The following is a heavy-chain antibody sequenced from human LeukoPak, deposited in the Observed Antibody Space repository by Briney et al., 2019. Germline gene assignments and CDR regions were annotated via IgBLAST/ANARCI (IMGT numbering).Heavy chain of an antibody. CDR3: ARAGHYFGGDRSQRYGMDV. V-gene: IGHV4-34*01. D-gene: IGHD2-21*02. Sequence: SETLCLTCAVYGGSFSGYYWSWIRQPPGKGLAWIEEINHSGSPNYNPSLKSRVTISVDTSKKQFSLKVSSVTAADTAVYHCARAGHYFGGDRSQRYGMDVWGQGTTVTVSS. J-gene: IGHJ6*02. CDR1: GGSFSGYY. CDR2: INHSGSP.